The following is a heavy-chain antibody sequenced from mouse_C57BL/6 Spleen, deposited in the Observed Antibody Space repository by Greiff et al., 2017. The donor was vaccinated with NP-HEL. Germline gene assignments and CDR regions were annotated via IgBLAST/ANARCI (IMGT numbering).Heavy chain of an antibody. Sequence: QVQLQQSGAELVKPGASVKISCKASGYAFSSYWMNWVKQRPGKGLEWIGQIYPGDGDTNYNGKFKGKATLTADKSSSTAYMQLSSLTSEDSAVYFCARGDDADYFDYGGQGTTLTVSS. D-gene: IGHD2-3*01. V-gene: IGHV1-80*01. J-gene: IGHJ2*01. CDR2: IYPGDGDT. CDR1: GYAFSSYW. CDR3: ARGDDADYFDY.